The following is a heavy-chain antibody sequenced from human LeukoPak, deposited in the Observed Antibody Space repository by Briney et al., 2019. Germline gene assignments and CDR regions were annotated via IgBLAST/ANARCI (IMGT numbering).Heavy chain of an antibody. CDR3: AKDEGRVSSGWYYDY. J-gene: IGHJ4*02. Sequence: GGSLRFSCAASGFTFSIYAMSWVRQAPGKGLEWVSAISGSGGNTNYADSVKGRFTISRDNSKNTLYLQMNSLRAEDTAVYYCAKDEGRVSSGWYYDYWGQGTLVTVSS. CDR2: ISGSGGNT. D-gene: IGHD6-19*01. V-gene: IGHV3-23*01. CDR1: GFTFSIYA.